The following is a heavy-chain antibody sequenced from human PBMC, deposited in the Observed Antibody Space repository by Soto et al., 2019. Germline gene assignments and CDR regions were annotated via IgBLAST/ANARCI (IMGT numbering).Heavy chain of an antibody. Sequence: QVQLQESGPGLVKPSQTLSLTCTVSGGSISTGGYYWSWIRQHPGRGLEWIGSIYHRGMTFSNPSLQSRVAISIDTSENQFSLKLSSVTAADTAVYYCATVRWELHDAFDIWGHGTMVSVSS. CDR3: ATVRWELHDAFDI. D-gene: IGHD4-17*01. CDR1: GGSISTGGYY. J-gene: IGHJ3*02. CDR2: IYHRGMT. V-gene: IGHV4-31*03.